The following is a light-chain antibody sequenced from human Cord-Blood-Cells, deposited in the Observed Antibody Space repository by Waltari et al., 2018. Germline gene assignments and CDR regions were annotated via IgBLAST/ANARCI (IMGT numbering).Light chain of an antibody. CDR1: SSDVGGYNY. CDR2: DVS. V-gene: IGLV2-14*01. Sequence: QSALTQPASVSGSPGQSITIPCTGTSSDVGGYNYVSLYQQHPGKAPKLMLYDVSNRPSGVANRFSGSKSGNTASLTISGLQAEDEADYYCSSYTSSSTVVFGGGTKLTVL. J-gene: IGLJ2*01. CDR3: SSYTSSSTVV.